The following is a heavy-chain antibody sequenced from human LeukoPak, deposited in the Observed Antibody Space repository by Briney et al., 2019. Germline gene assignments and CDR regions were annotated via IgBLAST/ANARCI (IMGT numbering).Heavy chain of an antibody. CDR2: LGRSGENR. CDR1: GFTFTDYS. CDR3: VKDRPCETCMPMDA. J-gene: IGHJ6*02. V-gene: IGHV3-23*01. D-gene: IGHD2-2*01. Sequence: PGGSLRLSCAASGFTFTDYSMSWVREAPGEGVGWVSGLGRSGENRYYATSVRGRFSISRDNSKDTVYLQRNSLRAEDTAIYYCVKDRPCETCMPMDAWGQGTTVTVSS.